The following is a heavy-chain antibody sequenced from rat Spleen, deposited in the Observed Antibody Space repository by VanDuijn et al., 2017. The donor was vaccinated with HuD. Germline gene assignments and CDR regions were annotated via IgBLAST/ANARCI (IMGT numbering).Heavy chain of an antibody. V-gene: IGHV2-32*01. Sequence: QVQLMESGPGLVQPSETLSLTCTVSGFSLTSYHVSWVRQPPGKGLEWMGVIWGDGSTAYNSALKSRLSISRDTSKSQVFLKMSSLKTEDTATYYCARDDGSYIFDYWGQGVMVTVSS. D-gene: IGHD1-3*01. CDR1: GFSLTSYH. CDR3: ARDDGSYIFDY. CDR2: IWGDGST. J-gene: IGHJ2*01.